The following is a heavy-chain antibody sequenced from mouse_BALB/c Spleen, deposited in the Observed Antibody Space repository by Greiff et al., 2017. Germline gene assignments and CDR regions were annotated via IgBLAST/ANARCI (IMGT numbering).Heavy chain of an antibody. CDR3: TRGTYYGAY. Sequence: VQLQQPGAELVRPGASVKLSCKASGYTFTSYWINWVKQRPGQGLEWIGNIYPSDSYTNYNQKFKDKATLTVDKSSSTAYMQLSSPTSEDSAVYYCTRGTYYGAYWGQGTLVTVSA. CDR1: GYTFTSYW. D-gene: IGHD1-1*01. V-gene: IGHV1-69*02. J-gene: IGHJ3*01. CDR2: IYPSDSYT.